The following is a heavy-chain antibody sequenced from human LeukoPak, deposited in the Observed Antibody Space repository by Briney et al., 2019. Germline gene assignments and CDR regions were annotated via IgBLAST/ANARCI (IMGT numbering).Heavy chain of an antibody. CDR1: GFTFSSYE. CDR3: ARDSGGSSGWNRFDY. Sequence: GGSLRLSCAASGFTFSSYEMNWVRQAPGKGMEGVSYISSSGSTIYYADSVKGRFTIYRDNAKNSLYLQMNSLRAEDTAVYYCARDSGGSSGWNRFDYWGQGTLVTVSS. J-gene: IGHJ4*02. V-gene: IGHV3-48*03. CDR2: ISSSGSTI. D-gene: IGHD6-19*01.